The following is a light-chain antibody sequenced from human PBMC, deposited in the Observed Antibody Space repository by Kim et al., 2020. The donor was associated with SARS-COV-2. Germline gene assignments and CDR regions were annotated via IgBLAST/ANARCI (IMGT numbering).Light chain of an antibody. CDR1: QGISSY. CDR2: AAS. J-gene: IGKJ1*01. V-gene: IGKV1-8*01. Sequence: AIRMTQSPSSFSASTGDRVTITCRASQGISSYLAWYQQKPGKAPKLLIYAASTLQSGVPSRFSGSGSGTDFTLTISCLQSEDFATYYCQQYYSTRTFGQGTKVDIK. CDR3: QQYYSTRT.